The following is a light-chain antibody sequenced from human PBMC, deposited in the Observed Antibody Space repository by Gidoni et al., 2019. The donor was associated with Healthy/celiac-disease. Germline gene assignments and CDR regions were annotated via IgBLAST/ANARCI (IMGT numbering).Light chain of an antibody. J-gene: IGKJ1*01. CDR3: QQYNSYRT. Sequence: DIQLTQSPSTLSASVGDRVTITCRASQSISSWLAWYQQKPGQAPKLLIYDASSLESGVPSRFSGSGSGTELTLTLSSLQPDDFSTYYRQQYNSYRTFGQGTKVEIK. CDR2: DAS. CDR1: QSISSW. V-gene: IGKV1-5*01.